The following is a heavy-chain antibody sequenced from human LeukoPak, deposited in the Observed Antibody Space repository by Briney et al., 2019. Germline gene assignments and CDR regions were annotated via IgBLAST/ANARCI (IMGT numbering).Heavy chain of an antibody. CDR2: INSNGGST. D-gene: IGHD5/OR15-5a*01. Sequence: GGSLRLSCVASGFTFSSYAMYWVRQTPGKGLEYVSGINSNGGSTHYANSVKDRFTISRDNSKHTLYLQMGSLRAEDTALYYCAKDIESHYYYYNMDVWGKGTTVTISS. J-gene: IGHJ6*03. CDR1: GFTFSSYA. CDR3: AKDIESHYYYYNMDV. V-gene: IGHV3-64*01.